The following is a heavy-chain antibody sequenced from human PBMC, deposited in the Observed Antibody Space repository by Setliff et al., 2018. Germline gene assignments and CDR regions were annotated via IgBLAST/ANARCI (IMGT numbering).Heavy chain of an antibody. CDR1: GDSFSDYY. Sequence: PSETLSLTCAVYGDSFSDYYWSWIRQPPGKGLEWVASIKPDSSEKYYVDSVKGRFTISRDNSKNTLYLQMNSLRPEDTAMYYCAKGGPYYYYYMDVWGKGTMVTSP. CDR2: IKPDSSEK. V-gene: IGHV3-7*01. J-gene: IGHJ6*03. CDR3: AKGGPYYYYYMDV.